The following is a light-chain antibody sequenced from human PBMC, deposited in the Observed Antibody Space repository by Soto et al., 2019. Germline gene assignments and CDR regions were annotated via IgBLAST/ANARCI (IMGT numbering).Light chain of an antibody. Sequence: EIVLTQFPGTLSLSPGERATLSCRPSQSLSSSYLVWYQQKPGQAPRLLIYAASRRATGIPDRFSGSGSATQYTLTISRLEPEDSAVYYCQQQETFGQGTKLESK. CDR2: AAS. CDR3: QQQET. J-gene: IGKJ2*01. CDR1: QSLSSSY. V-gene: IGKV3-20*01.